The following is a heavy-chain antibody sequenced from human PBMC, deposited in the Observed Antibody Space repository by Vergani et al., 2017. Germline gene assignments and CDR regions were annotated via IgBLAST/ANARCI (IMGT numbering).Heavy chain of an antibody. J-gene: IGHJ4*02. V-gene: IGHV1-46*03. CDR2: INPSGGST. CDR3: ARVCITMIVVAPLDY. D-gene: IGHD3-22*01. CDR1: GYTFTSNY. Sequence: QVQLVQSGAEVKKPGASVKVSCKASGYTFTSNYMHWVRQAPGQGLEWMGIINPSGGSTSYAQKFQGRVTMTRDTSTSTVYMELSSLRSEDTAVYYCARVCITMIVVAPLDYWGQGTLVTVSS.